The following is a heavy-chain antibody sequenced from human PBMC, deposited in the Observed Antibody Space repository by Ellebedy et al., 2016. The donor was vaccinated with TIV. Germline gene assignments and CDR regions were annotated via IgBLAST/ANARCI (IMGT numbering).Heavy chain of an antibody. CDR1: GFTFSRYA. D-gene: IGHD3-16*01. CDR2: IRSDGSNK. V-gene: IGHV3-30*02. Sequence: PGGSLRLSCAASGFTFSRYAMGWVRQAPGKGLEWVAFIRSDGSNKYYADSVKGRFTISRDYSKNTLDLQMNSLRVEDTALYYCVKGAYPVPTVMAVWGQGTMVIVSS. CDR3: VKGAYPVPTVMAV. J-gene: IGHJ6*02.